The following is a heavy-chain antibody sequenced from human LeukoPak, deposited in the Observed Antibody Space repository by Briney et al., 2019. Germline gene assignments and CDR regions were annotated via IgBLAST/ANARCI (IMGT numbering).Heavy chain of an antibody. CDR2: ITHDRGDK. D-gene: IGHD2-2*01. CDR3: YTDIVTVPAPDY. V-gene: IGHV3-30*02. J-gene: IGHJ4*02. CDR1: GFTFNTYG. Sequence: GGSLRLSCTASGFTFNTYGMHWLRQPPGKGLEWVAFITHDRGDKYYADSVKGRFTISRDSSKTTLYLQMNSLRAEDTAVYYCYTDIVTVPAPDYWGQGALVTVSS.